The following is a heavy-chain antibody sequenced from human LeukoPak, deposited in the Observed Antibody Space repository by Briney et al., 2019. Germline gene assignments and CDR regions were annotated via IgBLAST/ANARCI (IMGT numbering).Heavy chain of an antibody. D-gene: IGHD6-13*01. V-gene: IGHV3-49*04. CDR3: ARARSSWYDPDAFDI. Sequence: GGSLRLSCTASGFTFGDYAMSWVRQAPGKGLEWVGFIRSKAYGGTTEYAASVKGRFTISRDDSKSIAYLQMNSLKTEDTAVYYCARARSSWYDPDAFDIWGQGTMVTVSS. CDR1: GFTFGDYA. CDR2: IRSKAYGGTT. J-gene: IGHJ3*02.